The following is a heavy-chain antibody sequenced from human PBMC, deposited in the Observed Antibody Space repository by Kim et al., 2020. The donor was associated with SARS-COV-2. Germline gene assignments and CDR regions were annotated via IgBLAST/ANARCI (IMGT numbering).Heavy chain of an antibody. CDR2: INHSGST. D-gene: IGHD4-17*01. Sequence: SETLSLTCAVYGGSFSGYYWSWIRQPPGKGLEWIGEINHSGSTNYNPSLKSRVTISVDTSKNQFSLKLSSVTAADTAVYYCARLAVTTCSGCYYYGMDVWGQGATVTVSS. J-gene: IGHJ6*02. CDR1: GGSFSGYY. CDR3: ARLAVTTCSGCYYYGMDV. V-gene: IGHV4-34*01.